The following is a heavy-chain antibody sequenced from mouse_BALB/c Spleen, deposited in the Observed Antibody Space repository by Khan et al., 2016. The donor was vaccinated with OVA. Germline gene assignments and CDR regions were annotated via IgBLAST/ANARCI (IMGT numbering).Heavy chain of an antibody. CDR2: LNSDGYYT. V-gene: IGHV5-6*01. Sequence: EVQLVESGGDLMKPGGSLKLSCAASGFTFSAYSMSWVRQTPDKRLEWVATLNSDGYYTYYPDSVQGRFTISRNNAKNTLSLQMSSLKSEDTAIYDCASHLSGSFAYWGQGTLVTVSA. J-gene: IGHJ3*01. CDR3: ASHLSGSFAY. CDR1: GFTFSAYS. D-gene: IGHD1-3*01.